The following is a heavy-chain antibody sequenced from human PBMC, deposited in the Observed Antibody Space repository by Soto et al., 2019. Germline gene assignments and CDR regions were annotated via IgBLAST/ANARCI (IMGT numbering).Heavy chain of an antibody. J-gene: IGHJ6*03. CDR3: ARAYDILTGYYMDV. CDR2: ISSSSSYI. V-gene: IGHV3-21*01. D-gene: IGHD3-9*01. CDR1: GFTFSSYS. Sequence: GSLRLSCAASGFTFSSYSMNWVRQAPGKGLEWVSSISSSSSYIYYADSVKGRFTISRDNAKNSLYLQMNSLRAEDTAVYYCARAYDILTGYYMDVWGKGTTVTVSS.